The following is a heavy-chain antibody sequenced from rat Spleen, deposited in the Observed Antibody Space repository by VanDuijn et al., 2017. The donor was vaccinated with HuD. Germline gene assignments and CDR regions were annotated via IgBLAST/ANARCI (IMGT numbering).Heavy chain of an antibody. V-gene: IGHV5-7*01. CDR1: GFTFSDYN. CDR2: ISYDGSST. D-gene: IGHD3-1*01. J-gene: IGHJ2*01. Sequence: EVQLVESGGGLVQPGRSLKLSCSVSGFTFSDYNMAWVRQAPKKGLEWVATISYDGSSTYYRDSVKGRFTISRDNAKSTLYLQMNSLRSEDTATYYCATPLPHWGLGVLVTVSS. CDR3: ATPLPH.